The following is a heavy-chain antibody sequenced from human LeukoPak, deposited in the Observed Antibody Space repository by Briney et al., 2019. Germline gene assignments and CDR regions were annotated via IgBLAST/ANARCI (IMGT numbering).Heavy chain of an antibody. Sequence: GDSVKVSCKASGYRLRNHGISWMRQAPGQGLEWVGWIAVDSGDIHGYTHYAEKLQGRVSMTTDTSTDTAYMDLRSLTSDDTAVYYCARGSSPYNWYFDLWGRGTLITVSS. J-gene: IGHJ2*01. CDR2: IAVDSGDIHGYT. CDR1: GYRLRNHG. CDR3: ARGSSPYNWYFDL. D-gene: IGHD4-11*01. V-gene: IGHV1-18*01.